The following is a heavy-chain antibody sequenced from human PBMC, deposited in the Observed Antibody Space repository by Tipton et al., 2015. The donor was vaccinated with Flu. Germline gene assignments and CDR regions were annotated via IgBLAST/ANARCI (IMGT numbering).Heavy chain of an antibody. CDR1: GASFSGYS. D-gene: IGHD6-13*01. V-gene: IGHV4-34*01. J-gene: IGHJ5*02. CDR3: ARDPGSRMFDP. Sequence: TLSLTCAVYGASFSGYSWSWIRQPPGKGLEWIGEINDSGRTRYNPSLKTRVTISVDTSKNQFSLKLSSVTAADTAMYYCARDPGSRMFDPWGQGTLVTVSS. CDR2: INDSGRT.